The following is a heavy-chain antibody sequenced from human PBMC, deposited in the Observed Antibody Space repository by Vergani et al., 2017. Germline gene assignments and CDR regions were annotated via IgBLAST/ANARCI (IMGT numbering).Heavy chain of an antibody. CDR3: ANSGVVVAATPDAFDI. V-gene: IGHV4-59*01. J-gene: IGHJ3*02. D-gene: IGHD2-15*01. CDR2: IYYSGST. Sequence: QVQLQESGPGLVKPSETLSLTCTVSGGSISSYYWSWIRQPPGKGLEWIGYIYYSGSTNYNPSLKSRVTISVDTSKNQFSLKLSSVTAADTAVYYCANSGVVVAATPDAFDIWGQGTMVTVSS. CDR1: GGSISSYY.